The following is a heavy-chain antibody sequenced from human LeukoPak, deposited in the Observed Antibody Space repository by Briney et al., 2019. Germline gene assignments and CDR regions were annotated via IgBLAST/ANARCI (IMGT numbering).Heavy chain of an antibody. Sequence: GGSLRLSCAISGFSFSDHYMDWVRQAPGKGLEWVARIRNEANRYTTDYAASVKGRFTISRVESDNSLHLQMKSLTTEDTAVYYCARELTGSYIYFYGIDVWGQGTTVTVSS. J-gene: IGHJ6*02. V-gene: IGHV3-72*01. CDR1: GFSFSDHY. D-gene: IGHD1-26*01. CDR2: IRNEANRYTT. CDR3: ARELTGSYIYFYGIDV.